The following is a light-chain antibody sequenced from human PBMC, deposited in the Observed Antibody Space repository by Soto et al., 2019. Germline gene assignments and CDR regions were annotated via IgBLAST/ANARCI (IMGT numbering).Light chain of an antibody. J-gene: IGLJ1*01. CDR3: QSYDSSLSGLV. CDR2: GNS. V-gene: IGLV1-40*01. Sequence: QSVLTQPPSVSGAPGQRVTISCTGPTSNIGAGYDVHWYQQLPGTAPKLLIYGNSNRPSGVPDRFSGSKSGTSASLAITGLQAEYEADYYCQSYDSSLSGLVFGTGTKLTVL. CDR1: TSNIGAGYD.